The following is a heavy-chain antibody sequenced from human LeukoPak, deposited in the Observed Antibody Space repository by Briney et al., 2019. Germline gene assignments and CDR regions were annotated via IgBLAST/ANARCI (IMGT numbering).Heavy chain of an antibody. CDR1: GFTFSLFA. CDR2: ISGSGGAT. D-gene: IGHD3-22*01. J-gene: IGHJ4*02. Sequence: AGGSLRLSCAASGFTFSLFAMHWVRQAPGEGLEWVSAISGSGGATYHADADSVKGRFTISRDNSKNALYLEINNLRAEDTAVYYCAKDGYNYDSSGHFDYWGQGTLVTVSS. V-gene: IGHV3-23*01. CDR3: AKDGYNYDSSGHFDY.